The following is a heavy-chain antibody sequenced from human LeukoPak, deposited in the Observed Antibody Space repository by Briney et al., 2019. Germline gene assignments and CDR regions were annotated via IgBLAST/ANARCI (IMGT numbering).Heavy chain of an antibody. J-gene: IGHJ4*02. V-gene: IGHV4-31*03. Sequence: TLSLTCTLSLGSLTIGGYYSSSIRQHPGNCLEWHVYIYYSGSTYYNPSLKSRVTISVDTSKNQFSLKLSSVTAANTAVNYCARAYSSSWYGRGYYFDYWGQGTLVTVSS. CDR3: ARAYSSSWYGRGYYFDY. CDR1: LGSLTIGGYY. D-gene: IGHD6-13*01. CDR2: IYYSGST.